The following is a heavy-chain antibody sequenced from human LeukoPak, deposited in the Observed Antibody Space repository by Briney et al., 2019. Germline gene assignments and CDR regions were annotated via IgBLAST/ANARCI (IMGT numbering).Heavy chain of an antibody. CDR1: GGSISGYY. Sequence: SETLSLTCTVSGGSISGYYWSWIRQPPGKGLEWIAYIYLSGSTNYNPSLKSRVTISMDASKNQFSLNLSSVTAADTAVYSCARFSSSWLDYWGQGILVTVSS. V-gene: IGHV4-59*08. D-gene: IGHD6-13*01. CDR2: IYLSGST. CDR3: ARFSSSWLDY. J-gene: IGHJ4*02.